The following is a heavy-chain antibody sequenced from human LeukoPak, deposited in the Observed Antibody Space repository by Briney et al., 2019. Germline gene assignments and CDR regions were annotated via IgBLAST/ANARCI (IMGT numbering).Heavy chain of an antibody. CDR2: INPNSGGT. D-gene: IGHD6-13*01. Sequence: GASVKVSCKASGYTFTGYHMHWVRQAPGQGLEWMRRINPNSGGTNYAQKFQGRVTMTRDTSISTAYMELSRLRSDDTAVYYCARQTSGWFYEAFDIWGQGTMVTVSS. V-gene: IGHV1-2*06. CDR3: ARQTSGWFYEAFDI. CDR1: GYTFTGYH. J-gene: IGHJ3*02.